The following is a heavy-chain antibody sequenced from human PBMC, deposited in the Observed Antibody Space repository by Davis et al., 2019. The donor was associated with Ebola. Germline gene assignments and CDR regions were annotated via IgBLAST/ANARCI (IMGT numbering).Heavy chain of an antibody. CDR2: ISWNSGVI. CDR1: GFNFNDYA. J-gene: IGHJ4*02. D-gene: IGHD4-23*01. Sequence: SLKISCAGSGFNFNDYAMHWVRQGLGKGLEWVSGISWNSGVIAYADSVKGRFTISRDNAKNTLYLQMNSLRVEDTAVYFCARGGAVAPDWGPGTLVTVSS. V-gene: IGHV3-9*01. CDR3: ARGGAVAPD.